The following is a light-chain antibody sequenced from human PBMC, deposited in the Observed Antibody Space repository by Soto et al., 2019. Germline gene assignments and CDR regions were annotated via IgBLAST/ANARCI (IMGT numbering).Light chain of an antibody. CDR3: ISYTGSSTSYV. V-gene: IGLV2-14*01. CDR2: GVS. J-gene: IGLJ1*01. Sequence: QSVLTQPASVSGSPGQSITISCSGTRSDIGSYNYVAWYRQFPGKTPKILIYGVSNRPSGVSSRFSGSKSGNTASLTISGLQAEDEADYYCISYTGSSTSYVFGSGTKSPS. CDR1: RSDIGSYNY.